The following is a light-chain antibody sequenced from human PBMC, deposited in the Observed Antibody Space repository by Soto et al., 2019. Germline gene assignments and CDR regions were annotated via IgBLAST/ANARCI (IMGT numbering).Light chain of an antibody. CDR2: QDS. Sequence: SYELTQPPSVSVSPGQTASITCSGDKLGDKYACWYQQKPGQSPVLVIYQDSKRPSGIPERFSGSNSGNTATLTISGTQAMDEADYYYQAWDSSTVVFGGGTKVTVL. J-gene: IGLJ2*01. CDR1: KLGDKY. V-gene: IGLV3-1*01. CDR3: QAWDSSTVV.